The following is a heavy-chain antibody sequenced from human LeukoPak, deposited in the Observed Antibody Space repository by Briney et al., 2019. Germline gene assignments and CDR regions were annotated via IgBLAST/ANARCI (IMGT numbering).Heavy chain of an antibody. CDR3: ARAKYYYGSGSYADAFDI. CDR1: GGSISSGGYY. CDR2: IYHSGGT. D-gene: IGHD3-10*01. V-gene: IGHV4-30-2*01. Sequence: SETLSLTCTVSGGSISSGGYYWSWIRQPPGKGLEWIGYIYHSGGTYHNPSLKSRVTISVDRSKNQFSLKLSSVTAADTAVYYCARAKYYYGSGSYADAFDIWGQGTMVTVSS. J-gene: IGHJ3*02.